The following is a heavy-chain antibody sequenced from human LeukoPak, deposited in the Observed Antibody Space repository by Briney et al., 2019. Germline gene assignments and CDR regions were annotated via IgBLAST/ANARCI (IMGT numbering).Heavy chain of an antibody. Sequence: GRSLRLSCEASGINFINHAMDWVRQAPGKGLEWVAVISYDGSNTYHADSVKGRFTISRDNSKSTLYLQMNSLRVEDTAVYYCARNPGVGSSWYRLHYWGQGTLVTVS. D-gene: IGHD6-13*01. CDR1: GINFINHA. CDR3: ARNPGVGSSWYRLHY. CDR2: ISYDGSNT. V-gene: IGHV3-30-3*01. J-gene: IGHJ4*02.